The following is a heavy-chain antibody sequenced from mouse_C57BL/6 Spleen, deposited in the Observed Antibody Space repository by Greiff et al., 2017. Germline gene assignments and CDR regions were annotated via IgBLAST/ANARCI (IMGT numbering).Heavy chain of an antibody. D-gene: IGHD2-4*01. Sequence: DVHLVESGGGLVKPGGSLKLSCAASGFTFSDYGMHWVRQAPEKGLEWVAYISSGSSTIYYADTVKGRFTISRDNAKNTLFLQMTSLRSEDTAMYYCAIYYDYGYYAMDYWGQGTSVTVSS. V-gene: IGHV5-17*01. J-gene: IGHJ4*01. CDR2: ISSGSSTI. CDR1: GFTFSDYG. CDR3: AIYYDYGYYAMDY.